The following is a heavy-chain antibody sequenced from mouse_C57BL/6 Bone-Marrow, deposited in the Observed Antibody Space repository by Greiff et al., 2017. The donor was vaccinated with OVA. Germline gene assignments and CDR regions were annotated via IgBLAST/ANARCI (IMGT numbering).Heavy chain of an antibody. Sequence: EVKLVESGGGLVKPGGSLKLSCAASGFTFSSYAMSWVRQTPEKRLEWVATISDGGSYTYYPDTVKGRFTISSTYAKHNLYLQMSHLKSEDTAMYYCARGLLRGFAYWGQGTLVTVSA. CDR1: GFTFSSYA. CDR3: ARGLLRGFAY. J-gene: IGHJ3*01. V-gene: IGHV5-4*03. D-gene: IGHD1-1*01. CDR2: ISDGGSYT.